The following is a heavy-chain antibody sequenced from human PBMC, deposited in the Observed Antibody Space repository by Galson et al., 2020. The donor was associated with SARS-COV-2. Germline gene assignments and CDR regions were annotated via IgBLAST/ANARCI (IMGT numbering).Heavy chain of an antibody. CDR2: LSGSGGST. D-gene: IGHD1-26*01. J-gene: IGHJ4*02. CDR1: GFTFSDYA. V-gene: IGHV3-23*01. Sequence: GGSLRLSCAASGFTFSDYAMIWVRQAPGKGLEWVSTLSGSGGSTYNADSMKGRFTISRDNSKNTLYLQMHSLRVEDTAMYYCARGHREIRPDYFDSWGQGTPVTVSS. CDR3: ARGHREIRPDYFDS.